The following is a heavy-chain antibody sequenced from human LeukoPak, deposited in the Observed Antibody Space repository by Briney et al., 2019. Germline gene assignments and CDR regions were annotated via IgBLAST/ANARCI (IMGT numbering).Heavy chain of an antibody. CDR1: GGSFSGYY. V-gene: IGHV4-34*01. Sequence: SETLSLTCAVYGGSFSGYYWSRIRQPPGKGLEWIGEINHSGSTNYNPSLKSRVTISVDTSKNQFSLKLSSVTAADTAVYYCARPSNRGGSGSYLHYWGQGTLVTVSS. J-gene: IGHJ4*02. CDR3: ARPSNRGGSGSYLHY. D-gene: IGHD3-10*01. CDR2: INHSGST.